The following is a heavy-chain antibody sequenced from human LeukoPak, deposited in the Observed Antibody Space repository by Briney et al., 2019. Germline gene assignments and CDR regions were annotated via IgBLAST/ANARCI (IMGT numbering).Heavy chain of an antibody. D-gene: IGHD6-13*01. CDR1: GYTVSSNY. J-gene: IGHJ4*02. V-gene: IGHV3-53*01. Sequence: AGGSLRLSCADSGYTVSSNYMSWVRQAPGKGLEWVSVIYSGGSTYYADSVKGRFTISRDNSKNTLYLRMNSLRAEDTAVYYCARVVGEAGHFDYWGQGTLVTVSS. CDR3: ARVVGEAGHFDY. CDR2: IYSGGST.